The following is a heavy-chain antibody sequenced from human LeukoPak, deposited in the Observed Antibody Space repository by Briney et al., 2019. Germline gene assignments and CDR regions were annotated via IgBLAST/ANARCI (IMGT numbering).Heavy chain of an antibody. Sequence: ASVKVSCKASGYTFTGYCMHWVRQAPGQGLEGMGWINPNSGGTNYAQKFQGRVTMTRATSISTAYMALSRLRSADTAVYYCASCGLWFGEPTRDWFDPWGQGTLVTVSS. CDR3: ASCGLWFGEPTRDWFDP. J-gene: IGHJ5*02. D-gene: IGHD3-10*01. V-gene: IGHV1-2*02. CDR2: INPNSGGT. CDR1: GYTFTGYC.